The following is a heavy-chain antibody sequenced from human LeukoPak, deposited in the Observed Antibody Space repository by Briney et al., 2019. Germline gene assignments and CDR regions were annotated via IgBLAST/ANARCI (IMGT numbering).Heavy chain of an antibody. CDR2: ISSSSSTI. Sequence: GGSLRLSCAASGFTFSSYIMNWVRHAPGKGLEWVSYISSSSSTIYYADSVKGRFTISTDNAKNSLYLQMNSLRADDTATYYCARDLPPYHHDSRSFDYWGQGTLVTVSS. V-gene: IGHV3-48*04. D-gene: IGHD3-22*01. CDR3: ARDLPPYHHDSRSFDY. CDR1: GFTFSSYI. J-gene: IGHJ4*02.